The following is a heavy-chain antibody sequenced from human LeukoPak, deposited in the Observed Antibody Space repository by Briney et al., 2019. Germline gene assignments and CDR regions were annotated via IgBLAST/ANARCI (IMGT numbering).Heavy chain of an antibody. CDR1: GGTFSSYA. J-gene: IGHJ3*02. CDR2: IIPIFGTA. D-gene: IGHD6-13*01. CDR3: ARAQQSGRDAFDI. Sequence: EASVKVSCKASGGTFSSYAISWVRQAPGQGLEWMGGIIPIFGTANYAQKFQGRVTITTDESTSTAYMELSRLRSDDTAVYYCARAQQSGRDAFDIWGQGTMVTVSS. V-gene: IGHV1-69*05.